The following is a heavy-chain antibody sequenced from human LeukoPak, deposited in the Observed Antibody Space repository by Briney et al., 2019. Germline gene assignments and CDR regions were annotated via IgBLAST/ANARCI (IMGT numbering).Heavy chain of an antibody. D-gene: IGHD6-13*01. CDR2: INHSGST. J-gene: IGHJ4*02. CDR1: GGSFSGYY. V-gene: IGHV4-34*01. Sequence: SETLSLTCAVFGGSFSGYYWSWIRQPPGKGLEWIGEINHSGSTNYNPSLKSRVTISVDTSKNQFSLKLSSVTAADTAVYYCASTGYSSSWYWKTQNEFDYWGQGTLVTVSS. CDR3: ASTGYSSSWYWKTQNEFDY.